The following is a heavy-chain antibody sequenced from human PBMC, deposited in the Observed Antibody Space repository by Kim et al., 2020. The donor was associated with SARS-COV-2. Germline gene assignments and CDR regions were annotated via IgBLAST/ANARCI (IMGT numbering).Heavy chain of an antibody. J-gene: IGHJ5*02. D-gene: IGHD3-3*01. CDR1: GYTFTSYA. V-gene: IGHV7-4-1*02. CDR3: ARAGVLEWLPPPNNWFDP. CDR2: INTNTGNP. Sequence: ASVKVSCKASGYTFTSYAMNWVRQAPGQGLEWMGWINTNTGNPTYAQGFTGRFVFSLDTSVSTAYLQISSLKAEDTAVYYCARAGVLEWLPPPNNWFDPWGQGTLVTVSS.